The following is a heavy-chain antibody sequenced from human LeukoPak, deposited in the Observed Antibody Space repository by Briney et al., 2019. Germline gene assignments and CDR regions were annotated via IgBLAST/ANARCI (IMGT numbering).Heavy chain of an antibody. J-gene: IGHJ6*02. Sequence: PGGSLRLSCAASGFTFSDSFMNWIRQAPGKGLEWLSYISHSGSNLDYADSVKGRFTISRHNSKNTLYLQMNSLRAEDTAVYYCARVRAVAGTAYYYYGMDVWGQGTTVTVSS. CDR3: ARVRAVAGTAYYYYGMDV. CDR1: GFTFSDSF. CDR2: ISHSGSNL. D-gene: IGHD6-19*01. V-gene: IGHV3-11*01.